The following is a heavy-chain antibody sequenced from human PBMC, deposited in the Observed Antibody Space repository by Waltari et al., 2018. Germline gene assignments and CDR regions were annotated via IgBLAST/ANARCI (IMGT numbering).Heavy chain of an antibody. CDR1: GASISSSSYY. Sequence: QLQLQESGPGLVTPSETLSLTCTVSGASISSSSYYWVWIRQPPGKGLEWIGSIYDSGSTYYNPSLKSRVTISVDTSKNQFSLKLSSVTAADTAVYYCARLPVTMIVADYWGQGTLVTVSS. J-gene: IGHJ4*02. CDR2: IYDSGST. D-gene: IGHD3-22*01. V-gene: IGHV4-39*01. CDR3: ARLPVTMIVADY.